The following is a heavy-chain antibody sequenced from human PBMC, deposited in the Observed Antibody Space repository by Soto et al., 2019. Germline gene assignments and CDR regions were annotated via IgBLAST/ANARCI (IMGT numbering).Heavy chain of an antibody. CDR2: ISSSSSYI. CDR1: GFTFSSYS. J-gene: IGHJ4*02. CDR3: ARDWTTMVRGAPYSADY. V-gene: IGHV3-21*01. D-gene: IGHD3-10*01. Sequence: PGGSLRLSCAASGFTFSSYSMNWVRQAPGKGLEWVSSISSSSSYIYYADSVKGRFTISRDNAKNSLYLQMNSLRAEDTAVYYCARDWTTMVRGAPYSADYWGQGTLVTVSS.